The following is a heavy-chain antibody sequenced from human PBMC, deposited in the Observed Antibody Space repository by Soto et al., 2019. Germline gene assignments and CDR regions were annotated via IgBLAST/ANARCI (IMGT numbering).Heavy chain of an antibody. CDR2: IDTSSTKIYYADSGGST. Sequence: GSLRLSCAASGYTFSDYYMSWIRQAPGKGLEWISYIDTSSTKIYYADSGGSTSHNPSLKSRVTISVDTSKNQFSLKLSSVTAADTAVYYCARHLVEDAFDIWGQGTMVTVSS. CDR3: ARHLVEDAFDI. J-gene: IGHJ3*02. V-gene: IGHV4-59*08. CDR1: GYTFSDYY.